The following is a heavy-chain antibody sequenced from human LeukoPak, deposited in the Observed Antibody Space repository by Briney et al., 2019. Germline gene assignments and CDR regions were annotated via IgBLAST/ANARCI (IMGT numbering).Heavy chain of an antibody. J-gene: IGHJ4*02. V-gene: IGHV3-23*01. CDR2: ITSSGAAT. CDR3: AKDRPNYYGSNGHYYKLNGDC. Sequence: EGSLRLSCAASGFTFSSYAMSWVRQAPGKGLEWVSSITSSGAATYYADSVKGRFTISRDNSDNTLYLQMNSLRAEDTAVYYRAKDRPNYYGSNGHYYKLNGDCWGQGTLVTVSS. CDR1: GFTFSSYA. D-gene: IGHD3-22*01.